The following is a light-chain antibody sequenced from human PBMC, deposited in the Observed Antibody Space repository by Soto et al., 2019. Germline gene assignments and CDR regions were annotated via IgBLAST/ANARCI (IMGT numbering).Light chain of an antibody. V-gene: IGKV3-15*01. Sequence: EIVMTQSPATLTVSPGERATLSCRASTSVTTTVAWYQQKSGQAPRLLIYDASTRATGVPARFSGSGSGTDFTLTITSLQSEDFGVYYCQQYKDWPTTFGQGTKVEIK. J-gene: IGKJ1*01. CDR2: DAS. CDR1: TSVTTT. CDR3: QQYKDWPTT.